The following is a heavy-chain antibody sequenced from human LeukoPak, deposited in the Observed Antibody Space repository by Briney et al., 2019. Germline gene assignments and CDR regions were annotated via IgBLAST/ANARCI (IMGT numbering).Heavy chain of an antibody. J-gene: IGHJ2*01. CDR1: GFTFSSYG. Sequence: ERSLRLSCVASGFTFSSYGMHWVRQAPGKGLEWVAVVWYDGSNKYYADSVKGRFTISRGNSKNTLYLQMNSLRAEDTAVYYCARVIAAAGRPNWYFDLWGRGTLVTVSS. V-gene: IGHV3-33*01. D-gene: IGHD6-13*01. CDR3: ARVIAAAGRPNWYFDL. CDR2: VWYDGSNK.